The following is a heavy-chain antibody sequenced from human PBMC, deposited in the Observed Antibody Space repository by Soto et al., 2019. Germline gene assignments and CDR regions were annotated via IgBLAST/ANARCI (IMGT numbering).Heavy chain of an antibody. CDR1: GYTFTGYY. Sequence: ASVKVSCKASGYTFTGYYMHWVRQAPGQGLEWMGWINPNSGVTNHAQKFQGRVTMTRDTSISTAYMELRSLRSDDTAVYYCARAPHAYGEHGYYYYGMDVWGQGTTVTVSS. V-gene: IGHV1-2*02. D-gene: IGHD4-17*01. CDR2: INPNSGVT. CDR3: ARAPHAYGEHGYYYYGMDV. J-gene: IGHJ6*02.